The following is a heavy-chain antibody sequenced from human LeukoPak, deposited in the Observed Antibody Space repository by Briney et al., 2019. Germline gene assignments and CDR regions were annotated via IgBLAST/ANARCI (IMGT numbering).Heavy chain of an antibody. CDR3: ASADFWSGYYTQNPYAFDI. V-gene: IGHV3-66*02. J-gene: IGHJ3*02. Sequence: GGSLRLSCAASGFTVSSNYMSWVRQAPGKGLEWVSVIYSGGSTYYADSVKGRFTISRDNSKNTLYLQMNSLRAEDTAVYYCASADFWSGYYTQNPYAFDIWGQRTMVTVSS. CDR2: IYSGGST. D-gene: IGHD3-3*01. CDR1: GFTVSSNY.